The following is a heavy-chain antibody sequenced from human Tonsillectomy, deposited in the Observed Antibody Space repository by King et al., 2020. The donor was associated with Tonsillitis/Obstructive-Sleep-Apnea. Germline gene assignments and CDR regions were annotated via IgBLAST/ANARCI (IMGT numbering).Heavy chain of an antibody. CDR2: ISWNRGSI. J-gene: IGHJ4*02. D-gene: IGHD6-13*01. CDR3: AKDAGPVAAAFDY. Sequence: VQLVESGGGLVQPGRSLRLSCAASGFTFDDYAMHWVRQAPGKGLEWVSGISWNRGSIGYADSVKGRFTISRDNAKNSLYLQMNSLRAEDTALYYCAKDAGPVAAAFDYWGQGTLVTVSS. CDR1: GFTFDDYA. V-gene: IGHV3-9*01.